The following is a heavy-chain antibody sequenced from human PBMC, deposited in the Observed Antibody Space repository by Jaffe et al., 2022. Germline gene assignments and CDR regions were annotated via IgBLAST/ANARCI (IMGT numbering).Heavy chain of an antibody. J-gene: IGHJ6*03. D-gene: IGHD1-26*01. V-gene: IGHV3-15*01. CDR1: GFTFSNAW. Sequence: EVQLVESGGGLVKPGGSLRLSCAASGFTFSNAWMSWVRQAPGKGLEWVGRIKSKTDGGTTDYAAPVKGRFTISRDDSKNTLYLQMNSLKTEDTAVYYCTLINGGYTPYYYYYMDVWGKGTTVTVSS. CDR3: TLINGGYTPYYYYYMDV. CDR2: IKSKTDGGTT.